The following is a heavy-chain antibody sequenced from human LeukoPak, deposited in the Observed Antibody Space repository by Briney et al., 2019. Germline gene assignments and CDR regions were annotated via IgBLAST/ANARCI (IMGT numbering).Heavy chain of an antibody. CDR3: TRPRYCSGGSCYFDY. CDR1: GFTFGDYG. CDR2: IRSKAYGGTT. D-gene: IGHD2-15*01. V-gene: IGHV3-49*04. Sequence: PGGSLRLSCTGSGFTFGDYGMSWVRQAPEKGLEWVGFIRSKAYGGTTEYAASVKGRFTISRDDSKSIAYLQMNSLKTEDTAVYYCTRPRYCSGGSCYFDYWGQGTLVTVSS. J-gene: IGHJ4*02.